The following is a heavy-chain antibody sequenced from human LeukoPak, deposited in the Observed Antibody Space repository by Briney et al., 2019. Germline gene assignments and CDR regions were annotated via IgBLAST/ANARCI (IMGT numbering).Heavy chain of an antibody. CDR1: GYSIGSGYY. J-gene: IGHJ4*02. Sequence: SETLSLTCTVSGYSIGSGYYWGWIRQPPGKGLEWIGSIYHSGSTYYNPSLKSRVTISVDTSKNQFSLKLSSVTAADTAVYYCARIITGTTVGDWDYWGQGTLVTVSS. CDR2: IYHSGST. CDR3: ARIITGTTVGDWDY. V-gene: IGHV4-38-2*02. D-gene: IGHD1-20*01.